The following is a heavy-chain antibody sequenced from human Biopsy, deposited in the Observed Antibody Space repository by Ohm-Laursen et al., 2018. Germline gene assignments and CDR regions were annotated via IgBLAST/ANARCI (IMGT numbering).Heavy chain of an antibody. D-gene: IGHD3-22*01. V-gene: IGHV4-39*01. CDR3: ARDYDTSGYYYVS. CDR2: IFYRGST. CDR1: GGSISNNNYY. Sequence: PGTLSLTWTVSGGSISNNNYYWGWIRQPPGKGLEWIGSIFYRGSTHYKPSLKSRVNISVDTSKNQFSLKLNSVTAADTAVYYCARDYDTSGYYYVSWGQGTLVTVSS. J-gene: IGHJ5*02.